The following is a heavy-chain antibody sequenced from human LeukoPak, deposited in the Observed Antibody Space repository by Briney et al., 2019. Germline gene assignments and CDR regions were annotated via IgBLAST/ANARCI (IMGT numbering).Heavy chain of an antibody. V-gene: IGHV3-20*04. CDR3: ARASHYSDSSDYPDY. J-gene: IGHJ4*02. D-gene: IGHD3-22*01. Sequence: GGSLRLSCAASGFTFDDYGMSWVRQAPGKGLEWVSGINWSGGSTGYADSVKGRFTISRDNAKNSLYLQMNSLRAEDTALYYCARASHYSDSSDYPDYWGQGTLVSVSS. CDR2: INWSGGST. CDR1: GFTFDDYG.